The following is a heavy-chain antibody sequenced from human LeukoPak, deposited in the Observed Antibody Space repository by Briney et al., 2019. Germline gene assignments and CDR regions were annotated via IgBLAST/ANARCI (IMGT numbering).Heavy chain of an antibody. J-gene: IGHJ1*01. CDR2: INPGDSET. CDR1: GYKFTSFW. V-gene: IGHV5-51*01. CDR3: ARQGGEGTRSYVGGAF. D-gene: IGHD4-17*01. Sequence: GESLKISCKASGYKFTSFWIAWVRQMPGKGLEWMGIINPGDSETRYSPSFQGQVTISVDRSLNTAYLQWNSLKASDSAIFYCARQGGEGTRSYVGGAFWGQGTLVTVSS.